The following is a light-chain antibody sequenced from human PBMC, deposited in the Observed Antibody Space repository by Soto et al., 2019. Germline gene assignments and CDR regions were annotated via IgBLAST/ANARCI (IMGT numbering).Light chain of an antibody. CDR2: GAS. V-gene: IGKV3-20*01. J-gene: IGKJ1*01. Sequence: EIVLTQSPGTLSLTPGARATLSCRASQSVSSSYFAWYQQKPGQAPRRLLYGASSRATGIPDRFSGSGSGTDFTLTISKLAPEDFAVYYCQQDGSSQGTFGQGTTLEIK. CDR3: QQDGSSQGT. CDR1: QSVSSSY.